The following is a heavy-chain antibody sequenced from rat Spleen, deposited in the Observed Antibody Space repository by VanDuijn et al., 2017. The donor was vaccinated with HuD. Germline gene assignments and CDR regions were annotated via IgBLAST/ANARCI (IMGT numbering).Heavy chain of an antibody. CDR3: ARRHYDGAYGYFDF. CDR1: GFTFSDYN. D-gene: IGHD1-12*02. V-gene: IGHV5S10*01. J-gene: IGHJ1*01. Sequence: EVQLVESGGGLVQPGRSLKLSCAASGFTFSDYNMAWVRQAPMKGLEWVATIIYDGSRTYYRDSVKGRFTISRDNAKSTLYLLMDSLRSEDTATYYCARRHYDGAYGYFDFWGPGTMVTVSS. CDR2: IIYDGSRT.